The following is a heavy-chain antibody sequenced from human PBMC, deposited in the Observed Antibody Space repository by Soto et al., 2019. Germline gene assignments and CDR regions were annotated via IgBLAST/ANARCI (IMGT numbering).Heavy chain of an antibody. Sequence: QVQLVQSGAEVKNPGASVKVSCKASGYTFTRYGIGWARQAPGQGLEWMGWINTYNGNTNYAQNVQGRVTLTTDTSRSTAYMELRSLRSNDTAIYYCAMVDAYVTPSLQDVWGQGTTVIVSS. CDR1: GYTFTRYG. J-gene: IGHJ6*02. D-gene: IGHD2-8*01. CDR2: INTYNGNT. CDR3: AMVDAYVTPSLQDV. V-gene: IGHV1-18*01.